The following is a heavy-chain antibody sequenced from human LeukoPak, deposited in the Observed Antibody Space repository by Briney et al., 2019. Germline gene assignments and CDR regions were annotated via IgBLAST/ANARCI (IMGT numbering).Heavy chain of an antibody. V-gene: IGHV4-34*01. Sequence: PSETLSLTCAVYGGSFSGYYWSWIRQPPGKGLEWIGEINHSGSTNYNPSLKSRVTISVDTSKNQFSLKLSSVTAADTAVYYCAGLLGRYSSGWFPRDYWGQGTLVTVSS. CDR2: INHSGST. CDR1: GGSFSGYY. D-gene: IGHD6-19*01. J-gene: IGHJ4*02. CDR3: AGLLGRYSSGWFPRDY.